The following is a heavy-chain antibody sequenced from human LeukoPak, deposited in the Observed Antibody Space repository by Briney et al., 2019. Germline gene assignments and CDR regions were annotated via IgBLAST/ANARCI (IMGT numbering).Heavy chain of an antibody. CDR1: GGSISSSSYY. V-gene: IGHV4-39*02. CDR2: IYYSGST. J-gene: IGHJ3*02. Sequence: SETLSLTCTVSGGSISSSSYYWGWIRQPPGKGLEWIGSIYYSGSTYYNPSLKSRVTISVDTSKNQFSLKLSSVTAADTAVYYCARDRTTVTWGVGAFDIWGQGTMVTVSS. D-gene: IGHD4-17*01. CDR3: ARDRTTVTWGVGAFDI.